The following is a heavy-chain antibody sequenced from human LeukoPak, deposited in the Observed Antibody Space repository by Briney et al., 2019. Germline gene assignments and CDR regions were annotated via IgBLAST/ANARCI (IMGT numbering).Heavy chain of an antibody. J-gene: IGHJ4*02. Sequence: GGSLRLSCAASGFTFSSYEMNWVRQAPGKGLEWVSYISSSGSTIYYADSVKGRFTISRDNAKNSLYLQMNSLRAEDTAVYYCARDGGLRWLHPFDYWGQGTQVTVSS. CDR2: ISSSGSTI. CDR3: ARDGGLRWLHPFDY. D-gene: IGHD5-24*01. V-gene: IGHV3-48*03. CDR1: GFTFSSYE.